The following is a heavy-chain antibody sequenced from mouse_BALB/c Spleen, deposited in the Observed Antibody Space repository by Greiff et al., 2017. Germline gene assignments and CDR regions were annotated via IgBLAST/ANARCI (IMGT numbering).Heavy chain of an antibody. CDR2: ISYSGST. J-gene: IGHJ2*01. CDR3: ARSHLTAYFDY. CDR1: GYSITSDYA. D-gene: IGHD1-2*01. V-gene: IGHV3-2*02. Sequence: VQLQQSGPGLVKPSQSLSLTCTVTGYSITSDYAWNWIRQFPGNKLEWMGYISYSGSTSYNPSLKSRISITRDTSKNQFFLHLNSVTTEDTATYYCARSHLTAYFDYWGQGTTLTVSS.